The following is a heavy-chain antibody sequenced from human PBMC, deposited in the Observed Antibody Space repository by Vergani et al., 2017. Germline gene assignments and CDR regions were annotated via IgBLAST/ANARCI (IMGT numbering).Heavy chain of an antibody. J-gene: IGHJ4*02. CDR2: IRNKAYGGTT. V-gene: IGHV3-49*04. D-gene: IGHD5-18*01. Sequence: EVQLVESGGGLVPPGRSLRLSCAASGFSFGDYAMTWVRQAPGKGLGWVAFIRNKAYGGTTEYAASVEGRFTISRDDSKRLAYLQLSGLKTEDTAVYFCSRGRGYSFGYSDYWGQGTLVTVSS. CDR1: GFSFGDYA. CDR3: SRGRGYSFGYSDY.